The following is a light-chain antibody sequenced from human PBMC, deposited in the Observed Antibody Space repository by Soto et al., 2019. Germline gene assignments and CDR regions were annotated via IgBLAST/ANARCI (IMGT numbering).Light chain of an antibody. CDR1: IGSIGSDY. CDR2: EDN. CDR3: QSYDRNNVNVV. V-gene: IGLV6-57*02. J-gene: IGLJ2*01. Sequence: NFMLTQPHSVSESPGKTVTISCTGSIGSIGSDYVQWFQQRPGSAPTTVIFEDNQRPSGVSDRFSGSVDSSSNSASLTISGLQTEDEADYYCQSYDRNNVNVVFGGGTK.